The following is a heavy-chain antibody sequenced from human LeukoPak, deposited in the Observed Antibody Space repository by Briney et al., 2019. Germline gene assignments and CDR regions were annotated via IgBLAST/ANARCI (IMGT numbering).Heavy chain of an antibody. Sequence: GGSLRLSCAASGFIFSSYGMHWVRQAPGEGLEWVAVIWYNGSKKYYADSVKGRFTISRDNSKNTLYLQMNSLRAEDTAVYYCARDKFRFDNWGQGTLVTVSS. V-gene: IGHV3-33*01. CDR3: ARDKFRFDN. J-gene: IGHJ4*02. CDR1: GFIFSSYG. D-gene: IGHD3-10*01. CDR2: IWYNGSKK.